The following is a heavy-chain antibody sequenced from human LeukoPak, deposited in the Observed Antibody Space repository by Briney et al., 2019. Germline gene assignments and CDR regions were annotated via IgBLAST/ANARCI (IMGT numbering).Heavy chain of an antibody. CDR3: ARPIGGNAFDI. V-gene: IGHV3-74*01. CDR1: GFTFSSYW. D-gene: IGHD3-10*01. J-gene: IGHJ3*02. CDR2: INSDGSST. Sequence: GGSLRLSCAASGFTFSSYWMHWVRQAPGKGLVWVSRINSDGSSTTYADSVKGRFTLSRDNAENTLYLQMNSLRAEDTAVYYCARPIGGNAFDICGQGTMVTVSS.